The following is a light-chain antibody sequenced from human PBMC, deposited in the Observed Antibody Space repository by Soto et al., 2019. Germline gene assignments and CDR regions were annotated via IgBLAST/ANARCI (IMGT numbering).Light chain of an antibody. CDR2: DAS. CDR3: QQYGDWPGA. Sequence: EIVMTQSPPTLSVSPGERATLSCRASQSVGSKLAWYQQRPGQAPRLLIYDASNRATGIPARFSGSGSGTGFSLTISSLQSEDFAVYSCQQYGDWPGAFGGGTKVDI. J-gene: IGKJ4*01. V-gene: IGKV3D-15*01. CDR1: QSVGSK.